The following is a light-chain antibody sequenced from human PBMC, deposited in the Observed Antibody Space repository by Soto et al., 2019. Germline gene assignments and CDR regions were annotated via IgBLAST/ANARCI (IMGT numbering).Light chain of an antibody. CDR3: QQYGRSPLT. CDR2: DAS. Sequence: EIVLTQSPATLSLSPGDRATLSCRASQSVSSYLAWYQQKPGQAPRLLIYDASNRATGIPARFSGSGSGTDGTITISRLETEGGEVYYGQQYGRSPLTFGGGTKVDIK. J-gene: IGKJ4*01. CDR1: QSVSSY. V-gene: IGKV3-20*01.